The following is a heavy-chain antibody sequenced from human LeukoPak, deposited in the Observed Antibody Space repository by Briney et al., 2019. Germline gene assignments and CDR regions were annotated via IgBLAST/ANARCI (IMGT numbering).Heavy chain of an antibody. CDR3: ARHRTSTGGNSNDAFDI. D-gene: IGHD4-23*01. Sequence: SETLSLTCAVSGYSISSGYYWGWIRQPPGKGLEWIGSIYYSGSTYYNPSLKSRVTISVDTSKNQFSLKLSSVTAADTAVYYCARHRTSTGGNSNDAFDIWGQGTMVTVSS. CDR2: IYYSGST. CDR1: GYSISSGYY. V-gene: IGHV4-38-2*01. J-gene: IGHJ3*02.